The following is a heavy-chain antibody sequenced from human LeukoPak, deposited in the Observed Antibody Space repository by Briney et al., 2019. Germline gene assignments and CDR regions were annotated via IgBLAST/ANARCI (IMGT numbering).Heavy chain of an antibody. D-gene: IGHD2-15*01. CDR1: GGSFSGYY. V-gene: IGHV4-34*01. CDR3: SRGFRSAARRFDY. J-gene: IGHJ4*02. Sequence: PSETLSLTCAVYGGSFSGYYWSWIRLLPGKGLEWIGESIHSGSTNYNPSLKSRVTISVDTSKNQYSLNLTSVTAADTALYYCSRGFRSAARRFDYWGLGTLVTVSS. CDR2: SIHSGST.